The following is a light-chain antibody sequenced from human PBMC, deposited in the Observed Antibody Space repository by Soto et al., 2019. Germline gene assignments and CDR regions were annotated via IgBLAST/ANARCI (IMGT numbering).Light chain of an antibody. CDR2: DAS. J-gene: IGKJ4*01. V-gene: IGKV1-33*01. CDR3: QQFDSLPLT. CDR1: QDISNY. Sequence: DIQMTQSPSSLSASVGDRVTITCQASQDISNYLNWYQQKPGKAPKLLIYDASNLEAGVPSRFSGSGSGTDFTFTINSLQPEDIATYSCQQFDSLPLTFGGGTKVEIK.